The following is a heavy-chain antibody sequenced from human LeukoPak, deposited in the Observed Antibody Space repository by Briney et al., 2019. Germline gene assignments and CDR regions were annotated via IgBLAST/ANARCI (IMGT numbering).Heavy chain of an antibody. CDR1: GFTFSSYW. CDR2: IKQDGSEK. Sequence: GGSLRLSCAASGFTFSSYWMSWVRQAPGKGLGWVANIKQDGSEKYYVDSVKGRFTISRDNAKNSMYLLMNSLRVEDTAVYYCVRDVLYYYGAERLFWFDPWGQGTLVTVSS. V-gene: IGHV3-7*01. D-gene: IGHD3-10*01. CDR3: VRDVLYYYGAERLFWFDP. J-gene: IGHJ5*02.